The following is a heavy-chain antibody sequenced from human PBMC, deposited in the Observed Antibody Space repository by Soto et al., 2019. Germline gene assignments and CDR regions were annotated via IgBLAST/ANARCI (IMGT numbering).Heavy chain of an antibody. J-gene: IGHJ6*02. V-gene: IGHV4-59*08. Sequence: QVQLQQSGPGLVKPSETLSLTCSVSSGPTSSHNWGWIRQTPGRGLEWIGYVYSTGGTSYNPSLNSRVNLSADTSTNPISLTLTSVTAADPAVYYCVRQGIGNLHGLVDVWGQGTTVRVSS. CDR3: VRQGIGNLHGLVDV. CDR2: VYSTGGT. CDR1: SGPTSSHN. D-gene: IGHD1-1*01.